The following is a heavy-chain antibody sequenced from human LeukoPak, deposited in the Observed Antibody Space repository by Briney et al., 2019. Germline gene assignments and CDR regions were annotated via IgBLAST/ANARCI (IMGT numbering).Heavy chain of an antibody. CDR2: ISGSGGST. J-gene: IGHJ5*02. V-gene: IGHV3-23*01. D-gene: IGHD2-8*01. CDR3: AKDRGVLMVYPNWFDH. CDR1: GFTLSSYA. Sequence: SGGSLRLSCAASGFTLSSYAMSWVRQAPGKGLEWVSAISGSGGSTYYADSVKGRFTISRDNSKNTLYLQMNSLRAEDTAVYYCAKDRGVLMVYPNWFDHWGQGTLVTVSS.